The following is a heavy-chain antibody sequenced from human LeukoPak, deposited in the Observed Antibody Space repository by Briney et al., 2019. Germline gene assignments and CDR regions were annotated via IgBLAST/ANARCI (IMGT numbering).Heavy chain of an antibody. CDR3: AKEPLSIFVGTFDY. V-gene: IGHV3-30*02. CDR2: IRYDGSNK. D-gene: IGHD2-21*01. Sequence: GGSLRLSCAASGFTFSSYGMHWVRQAPGKGLEWVAFIRYDGSNKYYADSVKGRFTISRDNSKNTLYLQMNSLRAEDTAVYYCAKEPLSIFVGTFDYWGQGTLVTVSS. J-gene: IGHJ4*02. CDR1: GFTFSSYG.